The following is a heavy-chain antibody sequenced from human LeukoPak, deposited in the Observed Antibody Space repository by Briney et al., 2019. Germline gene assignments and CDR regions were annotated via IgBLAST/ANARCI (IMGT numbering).Heavy chain of an antibody. J-gene: IGHJ4*02. CDR2: ITPNSGGT. Sequence: ASVKVSCKASGYTFTTYNIHWVRQAPGQGLEWMGWITPNSGGTNYAQKFQGRVTMTRDTSISTAYMELSRLRSDDTAAYSCARGRGVGYFDFWGQETLVTVYS. CDR3: ARGRGVGYFDF. V-gene: IGHV1-2*02. CDR1: GYTFTTYN. D-gene: IGHD2-8*01.